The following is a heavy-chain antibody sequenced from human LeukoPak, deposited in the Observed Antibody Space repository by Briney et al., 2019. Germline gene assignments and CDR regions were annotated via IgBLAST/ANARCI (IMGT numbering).Heavy chain of an antibody. CDR1: GFTFSSYW. D-gene: IGHD3-10*01. V-gene: IGHV3-7*03. Sequence: PGGSLRLSCAASGFTFSSYWMSWVRQAPGKGLGWVANIKQDGSEKYYVDSVKGRFTISRDNAKNSLYLQMNSLRAEDTAVYYCARRMSGSGSYMRRGFDYWGQGTLVTVSS. CDR3: ARRMSGSGSYMRRGFDY. J-gene: IGHJ4*02. CDR2: IKQDGSEK.